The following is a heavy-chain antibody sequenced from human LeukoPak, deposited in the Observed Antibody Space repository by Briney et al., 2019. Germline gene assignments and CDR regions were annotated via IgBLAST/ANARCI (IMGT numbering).Heavy chain of an antibody. CDR2: ISYDGSNK. D-gene: IGHD5-24*01. Sequence: GGSLRLPCAASGFTFSNYAMHWVRQAPGKGLEWVAVISYDGSNKYYADSVKGRFTISRDNSKNTLYLQMNSLRAEDTAVYYCARGFDGYYWGQGTLVTVSS. CDR3: ARGFDGYY. J-gene: IGHJ4*02. CDR1: GFTFSNYA. V-gene: IGHV3-30-3*01.